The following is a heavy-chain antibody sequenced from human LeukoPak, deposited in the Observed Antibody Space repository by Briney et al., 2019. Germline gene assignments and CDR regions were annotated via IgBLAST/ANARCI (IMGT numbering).Heavy chain of an antibody. D-gene: IGHD3-22*01. CDR2: IYYSGST. V-gene: IGHV4-39*01. Sequence: SETLSLTCTVPGGSISSTFHYWGWIRQSPGKGLEWIGSIYYSGSTYYNPSLKSRVTISVDTSKNQLSLKLSSVTAADTAVYSCARHGAGGTTMIVLEVLYYFDYWGQGTLVTVSS. CDR3: ARHGAGGTTMIVLEVLYYFDY. CDR1: GGSISSTFHY. J-gene: IGHJ4*02.